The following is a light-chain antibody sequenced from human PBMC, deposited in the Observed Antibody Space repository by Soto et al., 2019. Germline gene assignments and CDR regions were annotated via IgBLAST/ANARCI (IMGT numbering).Light chain of an antibody. J-gene: IGLJ1*01. CDR1: SSDVGGYNY. Sequence: QSALTQPASVSGSPGQSITISCTGTSSDVGGYNYVSWYQQHPGKAPKLMIYDVSNRPSGVSNRFSGSKSGNTASLTISGLKAEDVADYYCSSYTSSSTWVFGTGTKVTVL. V-gene: IGLV2-14*01. CDR2: DVS. CDR3: SSYTSSSTWV.